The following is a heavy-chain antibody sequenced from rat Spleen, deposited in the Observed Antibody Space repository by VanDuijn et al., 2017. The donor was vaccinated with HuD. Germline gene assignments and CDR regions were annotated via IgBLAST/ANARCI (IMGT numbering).Heavy chain of an antibody. Sequence: EVQLVESDGGLVQPGRSLKLSCAASGFTFSNYYMAWVRQAPTKGLEWVASISTGGGNTYYRDSVKGRFTISRDNAKSTLYLQMNSLRSEDTATYYCTRYDTMMVPFFAYWGQGTLVTVSS. J-gene: IGHJ3*01. V-gene: IGHV5-25*01. D-gene: IGHD1-12*02. CDR2: ISTGGGNT. CDR3: TRYDTMMVPFFAY. CDR1: GFTFSNYY.